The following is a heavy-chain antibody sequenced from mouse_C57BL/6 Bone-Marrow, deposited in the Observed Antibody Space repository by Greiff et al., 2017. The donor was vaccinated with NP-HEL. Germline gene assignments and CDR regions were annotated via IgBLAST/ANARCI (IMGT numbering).Heavy chain of an antibody. J-gene: IGHJ3*01. CDR3: ARSLYYCAWFAY. CDR1: GYTFTSYW. D-gene: IGHD1-1*01. CDR2: IDPSDSYT. Sequence: QVQLQQPGAELVMPGASVKLSCKASGYTFTSYWMHWVKQRPGQGLEWIGEIDPSDSYTNYNQKFKGKSTLTVDKSSSTAYMQLSSLTSEDSAVYYCARSLYYCAWFAYWGQGTLVTVSA. V-gene: IGHV1-69*01.